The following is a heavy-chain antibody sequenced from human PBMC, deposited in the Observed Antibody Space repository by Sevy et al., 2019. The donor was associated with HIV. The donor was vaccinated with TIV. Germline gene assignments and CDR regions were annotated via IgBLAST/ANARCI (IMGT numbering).Heavy chain of an antibody. J-gene: IGHJ6*02. D-gene: IGHD5-18*01. V-gene: IGHV1-46*01. Sequence: ASVKVSCKASGYTFTSYYMHWVRQAPGQGLEWMGIINPSGGSTSYAQKFQGRVTMTRDTSTSTVYMELSSLRSEDTAVYYCARELSSDTAMAGNYYGMDVWGQGTTVTVSS. CDR1: GYTFTSYY. CDR2: INPSGGST. CDR3: ARELSSDTAMAGNYYGMDV.